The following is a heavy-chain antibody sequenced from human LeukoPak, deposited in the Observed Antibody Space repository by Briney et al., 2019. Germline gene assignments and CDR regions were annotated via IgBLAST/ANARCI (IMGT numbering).Heavy chain of an antibody. CDR2: ITFDGANE. Sequence: GGYLRLSCAASGFAFNKFGMHWVRQAPGKGLEWVAFITFDGANEYYADSVKGRFTISRDNSKNTLYLQMNSLRAEDTAVYYCARDRNWNYLINWFDPWGQGTLVTVSS. CDR3: ARDRNWNYLINWFDP. D-gene: IGHD1-7*01. V-gene: IGHV3-30*02. J-gene: IGHJ5*02. CDR1: GFAFNKFG.